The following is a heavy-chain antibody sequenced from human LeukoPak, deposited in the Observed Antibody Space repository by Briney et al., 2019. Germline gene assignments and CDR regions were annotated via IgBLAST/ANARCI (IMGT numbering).Heavy chain of an antibody. CDR3: ARGFISSGYDIPYYYYYYMDV. J-gene: IGHJ6*03. V-gene: IGHV1-69*05. D-gene: IGHD5-12*01. CDR1: GGTFSSYA. Sequence: GSSVKVSCKASGGTFSSYAISWVRQAPGQGLEWMGGIIPIFGTANYAQKFQGRVTITTDESTSTAYMELSSLRSEDTAVYYCARGFISSGYDIPYYYYYYMDVWGKGTTVTVSS. CDR2: IIPIFGTA.